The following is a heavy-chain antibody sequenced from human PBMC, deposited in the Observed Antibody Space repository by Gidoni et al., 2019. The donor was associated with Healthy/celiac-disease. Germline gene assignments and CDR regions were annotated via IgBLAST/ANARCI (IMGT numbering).Heavy chain of an antibody. D-gene: IGHD3-22*01. CDR3: ARSQWVVITPDVHPSRFNYYYYGMDV. CDR2: IYYSGRT. J-gene: IGHJ6*02. CDR1: GGSISSSSYY. V-gene: IGHV4-39*07. Sequence: QLQLQESGPGLVKPSETLSLTCTVSGGSISSSSYYWGWLRQPPGKGLEWIGSIYYSGRTYYNPSLKSRVTISVDTSKNQFSLKLSSVTAADTAVYYCARSQWVVITPDVHPSRFNYYYYGMDVWGQGTTVTVSS.